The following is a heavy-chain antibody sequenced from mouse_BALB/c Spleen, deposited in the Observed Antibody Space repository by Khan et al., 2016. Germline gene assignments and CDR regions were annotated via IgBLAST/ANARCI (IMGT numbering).Heavy chain of an antibody. CDR3: ARNYGRSYPDY. D-gene: IGHD1-1*01. V-gene: IGHV5-9-2*01. CDR1: GFTFSSYG. CDR2: ISGGGSYT. Sequence: EVQLVESGGGLVKPGGSLKLSCAASGFTFSSYGMSWVRQTPEKRLEWVATISGGGSYTYYPDSVKGRFTISRDNAKNNLYLQMDSLKSEGTALYYCARNYGRSYPDYWGQGTSVTVSS. J-gene: IGHJ4*01.